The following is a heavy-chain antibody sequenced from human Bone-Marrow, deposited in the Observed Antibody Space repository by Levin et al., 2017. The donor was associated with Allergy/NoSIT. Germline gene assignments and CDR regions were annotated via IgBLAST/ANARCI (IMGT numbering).Heavy chain of an antibody. J-gene: IGHJ4*02. Sequence: GGSLRLSCAASGFTFSTYSMHWVRQAPGKGLEWLSLISYDTNNIEYADSVKGRFTISRDNSKNTLYLQMNTLRPQDTAVYYCAKDSGSTEYYFDNWGQGTLVVVSS. D-gene: IGHD3-10*01. CDR3: AKDSGSTEYYFDN. CDR1: GFTFSTYS. CDR2: ISYDTNNI. V-gene: IGHV3-30*18.